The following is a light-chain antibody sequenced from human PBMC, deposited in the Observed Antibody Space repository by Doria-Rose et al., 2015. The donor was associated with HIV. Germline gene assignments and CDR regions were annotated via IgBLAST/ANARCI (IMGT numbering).Light chain of an antibody. CDR2: DGS. CDR1: QSVSSTY. J-gene: IGKJ1*01. CDR3: HQYGTSWT. Sequence: TQSPGTLSLSPGERATLSCRASQSVSSTYLAWYQQKPYQAPSLLIYDGSTRATGIPDRFSASGSGTDFTLTINRLEPEDFALYYCHQYGTSWTFGQGTKVEI. V-gene: IGKV3-20*01.